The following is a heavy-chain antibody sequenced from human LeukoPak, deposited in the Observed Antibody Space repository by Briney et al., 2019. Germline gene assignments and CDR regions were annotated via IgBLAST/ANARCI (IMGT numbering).Heavy chain of an antibody. J-gene: IGHJ4*02. V-gene: IGHV3-21*01. D-gene: IGHD6-19*01. CDR2: ISSSSTYI. CDR1: GFTFSTYT. CDR3: ARGIAVANLDY. Sequence: KPGGSLRLSCAASGFTFSTYTLNWVRQAPGKGLEWVSSISSSSTYIYYADSVKGRFTISRDNAKNSLYLQMNSLRAEDTAVYYCARGIAVANLDYWGQGTLVTVSP.